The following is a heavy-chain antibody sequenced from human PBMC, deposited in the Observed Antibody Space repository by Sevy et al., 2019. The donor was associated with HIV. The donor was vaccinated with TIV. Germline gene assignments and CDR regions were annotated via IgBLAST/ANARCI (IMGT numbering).Heavy chain of an antibody. V-gene: IGHV3-23*01. CDR1: GFTFSSYA. J-gene: IGHJ3*02. D-gene: IGHD5-18*01. Sequence: RGFLRLSCAASGFTFSSYAMSWVRQAPGKGLERVSAISGSGGSTYYADSVKGRFTISRDNSKNTLYLQMNSLRAEDTAVYYCAKTDNPRIQLWLDAFDIWGQGTMVIVSS. CDR2: ISGSGGST. CDR3: AKTDNPRIQLWLDAFDI.